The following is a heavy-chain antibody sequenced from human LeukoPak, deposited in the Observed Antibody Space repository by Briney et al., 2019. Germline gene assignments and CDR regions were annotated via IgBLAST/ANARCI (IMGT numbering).Heavy chain of an antibody. V-gene: IGHV4-59*01. CDR1: GGSISSYY. CDR3: ARTTEGYCRSTSCYDFSYSYYMDV. Sequence: SETLSLTCTVSGGSISSYYWSWIRQPPGKGLVWIGYIHYSGSTHYNPSLKSRVSISVDTSKNQFSLKLSSVTAADTAVYYCARTTEGYCRSTSCYDFSYSYYMDVWGTGTTVIVSS. J-gene: IGHJ6*03. D-gene: IGHD2-2*01. CDR2: IHYSGST.